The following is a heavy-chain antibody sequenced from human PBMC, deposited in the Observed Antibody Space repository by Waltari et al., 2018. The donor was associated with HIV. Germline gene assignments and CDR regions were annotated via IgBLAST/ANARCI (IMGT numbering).Heavy chain of an antibody. Sequence: QLQLQESGPGLVKPSETLSLTCTVSGGSISSSSYYWGWIRQPPGKGLEWIGSIYYSGSPYYNPSLKSRVTISVDTSKNQFSLKLSSVTAADTAVYYCARHGIVVVVAATPSYPNNWFDPWGQGTLVTVSS. J-gene: IGHJ5*02. V-gene: IGHV4-39*01. CDR3: ARHGIVVVVAATPSYPNNWFDP. D-gene: IGHD2-15*01. CDR1: GGSISSSSYY. CDR2: IYYSGSP.